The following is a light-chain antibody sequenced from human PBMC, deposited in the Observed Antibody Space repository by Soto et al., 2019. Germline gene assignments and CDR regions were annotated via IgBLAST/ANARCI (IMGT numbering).Light chain of an antibody. CDR1: QSVRDRY. CDR2: DTS. Sequence: EIVLTQSPGTLSLSPGERATLSCRASQSVRDRYLAWYQQKPGQAPSLLIYDTSTRATGVPDRFSGSGSGTDFALTISRVEPEDFAVYYCQQRVNWPLTFGGGTKVDI. V-gene: IGKV3D-20*02. J-gene: IGKJ4*01. CDR3: QQRVNWPLT.